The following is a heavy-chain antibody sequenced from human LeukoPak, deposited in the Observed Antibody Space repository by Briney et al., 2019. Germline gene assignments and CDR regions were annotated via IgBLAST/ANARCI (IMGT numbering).Heavy chain of an antibody. D-gene: IGHD1-1*01. CDR3: ARGATDVTRWFDP. Sequence: GGSLRLSCAASGFTFSSYEMNWVRQAPGKGLEWVSYISSSGSTIYYADSVKGRFTISRDNAKNTLHLQMNGLRAEDTAVYYCARGATDVTRWFDPWGQGTRVTVSS. V-gene: IGHV3-48*03. J-gene: IGHJ5*02. CDR2: ISSSGSTI. CDR1: GFTFSSYE.